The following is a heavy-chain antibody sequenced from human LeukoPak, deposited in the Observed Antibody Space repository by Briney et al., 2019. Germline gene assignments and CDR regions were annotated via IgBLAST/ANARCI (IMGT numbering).Heavy chain of an antibody. CDR1: GFTFSSYG. Sequence: PGGSLRLSCAASGFTFSSYGMSWVRQAPGKGLEWVSGISGNSGTTYYADSVKGRFTISRDNSRNTLYLQMNSLRAEDTAVYYCAKVSDYSYYYYMDVWGKGTTVTVSS. CDR3: AKVSDYSYYYYMDV. V-gene: IGHV3-23*01. CDR2: ISGNSGTT. J-gene: IGHJ6*03.